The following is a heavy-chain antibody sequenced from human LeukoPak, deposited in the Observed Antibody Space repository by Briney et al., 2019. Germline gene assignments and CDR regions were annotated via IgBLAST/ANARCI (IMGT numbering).Heavy chain of an antibody. J-gene: IGHJ4*02. CDR3: AKDQRFLEWVFDY. D-gene: IGHD3-3*01. Sequence: PGGSLRLSCAASGFTFSSYGMHWVRQAPGRGLERVAFIRYDGSNKYYADSVKGRFTISRDNSKNTLYLQMNSLRAEDTAVYYCAKDQRFLEWVFDYWGQGTLVTVSS. V-gene: IGHV3-30*02. CDR2: IRYDGSNK. CDR1: GFTFSSYG.